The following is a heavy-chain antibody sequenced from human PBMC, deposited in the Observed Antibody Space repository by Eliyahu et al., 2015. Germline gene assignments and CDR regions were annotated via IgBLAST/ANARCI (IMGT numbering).Heavy chain of an antibody. J-gene: IGHJ5*02. V-gene: IGHV4-59*08. Sequence: QVQLQESGPGLVKPSETLSLTCXVSGXSISSYYWSWIRQPPGKGLEWIGYIYYRGSTNYNPSLKSRVTISVDTSKNQFSLKLSSVTAADTAVYYCARHMDYAGGWFDPWGQGTLVTVSS. CDR2: IYYRGST. CDR1: GXSISSYY. D-gene: IGHD3-16*01. CDR3: ARHMDYAGGWFDP.